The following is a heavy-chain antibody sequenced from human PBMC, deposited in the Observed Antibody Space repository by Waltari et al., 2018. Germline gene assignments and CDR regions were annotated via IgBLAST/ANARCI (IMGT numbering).Heavy chain of an antibody. J-gene: IGHJ4*02. D-gene: IGHD6-13*01. CDR2: IYHSGST. Sequence: QVQLQESGPGLVKTSETLSLTCAVSGYSISSGYYWGWIRQPPGKGLEWIGSIYHSGSTYYNPSLKSRVTISVDTSKNQFSLKLSSVTAADTAVYYCARLGYSSSLDPFDYWGQGTLVTVSS. V-gene: IGHV4-38-2*01. CDR3: ARLGYSSSLDPFDY. CDR1: GYSISSGYY.